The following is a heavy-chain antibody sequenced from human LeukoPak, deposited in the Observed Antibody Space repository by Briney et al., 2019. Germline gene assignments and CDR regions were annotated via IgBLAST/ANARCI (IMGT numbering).Heavy chain of an antibody. D-gene: IGHD3-10*01. CDR2: ISAYNGNT. V-gene: IGHV1-18*01. Sequence: ASVKVSCKASGYTFTSYGISWVRQAPGQGLEWMGWISAYNGNTNYAQKLQGRVTMTTDTSTSTAYMELRSLRSDDTAVYYCARVRVNYYGSGKGAFDIWGQGTMVTVSS. CDR1: GYTFTSYG. CDR3: ARVRVNYYGSGKGAFDI. J-gene: IGHJ3*02.